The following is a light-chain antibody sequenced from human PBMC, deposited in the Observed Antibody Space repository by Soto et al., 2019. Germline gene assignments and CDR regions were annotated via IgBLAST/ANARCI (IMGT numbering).Light chain of an antibody. V-gene: IGLV2-14*01. CDR1: SSDVGGYNY. Sequence: QSALTQPASVSGSPGQSITISCPGTSSDVGGYNYVSWYQHHPGEVPKLIIFEVAKRPSGVSNRFSGSKSGNTASLTISGLQAEDEADYFCTSYTTSSTYVFGSGTKVT. J-gene: IGLJ1*01. CDR2: EVA. CDR3: TSYTTSSTYV.